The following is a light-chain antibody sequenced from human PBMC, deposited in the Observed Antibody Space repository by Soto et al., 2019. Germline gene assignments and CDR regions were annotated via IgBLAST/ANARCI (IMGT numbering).Light chain of an antibody. CDR3: EQLDSDPPWT. V-gene: IGKV1-9*01. CDR1: QDISTY. Sequence: IQLTQSPSSLYASVGDRVNITCRASQDISTYLAWYLQHPGRAPKLLVFLASTLESGVPSRFSGSGSGTDFTLTISSLQPDDFATYYCEQLDSDPPWTFGQGTRVEIK. CDR2: LAS. J-gene: IGKJ1*01.